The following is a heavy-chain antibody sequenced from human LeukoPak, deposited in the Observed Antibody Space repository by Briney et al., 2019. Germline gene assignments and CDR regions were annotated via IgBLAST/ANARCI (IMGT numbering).Heavy chain of an antibody. CDR1: GFIFNDYF. D-gene: IGHD3-22*01. V-gene: IGHV3-11*04. CDR3: ARAGMDSRGYYQGFDY. CDR2: ITNNGRKT. J-gene: IGHJ4*02. Sequence: KSGGSLRLSCAASGFIFNDYFMGWIRQTPGKGLEWVSYITNNGRKTYYADFMKGRFTISRDNAKNSLYLQMNSLRAEDTALYYCARAGMDSRGYYQGFDYWGQGTLVTVSS.